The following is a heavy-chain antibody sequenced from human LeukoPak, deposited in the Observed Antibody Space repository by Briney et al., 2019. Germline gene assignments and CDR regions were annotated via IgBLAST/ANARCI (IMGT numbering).Heavy chain of an antibody. J-gene: IGHJ5*02. CDR3: ARVRRYLGGIVVVPASPGWFDP. Sequence: KPSETLSLTCAVYGGSFSGYYWSWIRQPPGKGLEWIGEINHSGSTNYNPSLKSRVTISVDTSKNQFSLKLSSVTAADTAVYYCARVRRYLGGIVVVPASPGWFDPRGQGTLVTVSS. V-gene: IGHV4-34*01. D-gene: IGHD2-2*01. CDR1: GGSFSGYY. CDR2: INHSGST.